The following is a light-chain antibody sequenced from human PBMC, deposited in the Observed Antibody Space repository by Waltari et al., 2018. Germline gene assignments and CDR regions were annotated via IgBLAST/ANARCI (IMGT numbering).Light chain of an antibody. Sequence: DIQMTQSPSTLSASVGDRVTVTCRASPTIDTWLSWYQTKPGKAPKFLIYKAATVETGVPSRVSGSGSGTDFTLTISSLQPDDFATYYCQQYKSFPITFGQGTRLEIK. CDR3: QQYKSFPIT. CDR2: KAA. V-gene: IGKV1-5*03. CDR1: PTIDTW. J-gene: IGKJ5*01.